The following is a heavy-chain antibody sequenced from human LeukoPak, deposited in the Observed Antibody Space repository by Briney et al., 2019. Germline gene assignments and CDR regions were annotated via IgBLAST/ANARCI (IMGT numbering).Heavy chain of an antibody. Sequence: GESLRISCKASGYTFTAFWIGWIRQVPGKGLEWMGNIYPGDSDTRYSPSFQGQVTISADKSISTAYLQWSSLKASDTAMYYCARPYYYGSGRADAFDIWGQGTMVTVSS. V-gene: IGHV5-51*01. CDR3: ARPYYYGSGRADAFDI. D-gene: IGHD3-10*01. J-gene: IGHJ3*02. CDR1: GYTFTAFW. CDR2: IYPGDSDT.